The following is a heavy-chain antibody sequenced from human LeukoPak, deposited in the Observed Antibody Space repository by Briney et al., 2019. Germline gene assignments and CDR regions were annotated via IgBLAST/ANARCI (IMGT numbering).Heavy chain of an antibody. CDR3: ARGRDWFDP. V-gene: IGHV4-38-2*02. CDR2: IFHSGST. Sequence: PSETLSLTCTVSGYSISSGYYWGWIRQPPGKGLEWIGNIFHSGSTNYNPSLKSRVTISVDTSKNQFSLKLSSVTAADTAVYYCARGRDWFDPWGQGTLVTVSS. CDR1: GYSISSGYY. J-gene: IGHJ5*02. D-gene: IGHD2-15*01.